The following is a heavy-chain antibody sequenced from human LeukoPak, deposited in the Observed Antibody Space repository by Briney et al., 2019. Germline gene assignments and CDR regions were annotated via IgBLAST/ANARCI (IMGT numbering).Heavy chain of an antibody. J-gene: IGHJ3*02. Sequence: PSETLSLTCAVYGGSFSGYYWSWIRQPPGKGLEWIGEINHSGSTNYNPSLKSRVTISVDTSKNQFSLKLSSVTAADTAVYYCARDFLAQQLALNAFDIWGQGTMVTVSS. CDR1: GGSFSGYY. CDR2: INHSGST. V-gene: IGHV4-34*01. D-gene: IGHD6-13*01. CDR3: ARDFLAQQLALNAFDI.